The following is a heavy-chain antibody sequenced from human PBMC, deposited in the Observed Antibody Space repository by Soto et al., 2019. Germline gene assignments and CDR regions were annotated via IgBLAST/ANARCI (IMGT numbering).Heavy chain of an antibody. V-gene: IGHV4-61*01. CDR2: IYYSGST. CDR3: ARHDSSGYYPNWFDP. J-gene: IGHJ5*02. CDR1: GGSVSSGSYY. Sequence: SETLSLTCTVSGGSVSSGSYYWSWIRQPPGKGLECIGYIYYSGSTNYNPSLKSRVTISVDTSKNQFSLKLSSVTAADTAVYYCARHDSSGYYPNWFDPWGQGTLVTVSS. D-gene: IGHD3-22*01.